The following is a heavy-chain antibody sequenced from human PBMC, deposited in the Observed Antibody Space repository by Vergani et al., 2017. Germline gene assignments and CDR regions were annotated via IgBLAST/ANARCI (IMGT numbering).Heavy chain of an antibody. CDR3: ARDNLLHSHPDY. Sequence: QVQLVQSGAEVKKPGASVKVSCKASGYTFTSYGISWVRQAPGQGLEWMGRIIPIFGTANYAQKLQGRVTMTTDTSTSTAYMGLRSLSSDDTAVYYCARDNLLHSHPDYWGQGTLVTVSS. V-gene: IGHV1-18*01. J-gene: IGHJ4*02. CDR1: GYTFTSYG. CDR2: IIPIFGTA.